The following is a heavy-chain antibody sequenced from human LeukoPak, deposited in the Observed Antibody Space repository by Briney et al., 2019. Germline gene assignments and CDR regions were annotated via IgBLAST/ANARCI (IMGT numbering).Heavy chain of an antibody. CDR3: ARAVGVTAIHNAFDI. CDR1: GFTVSSNY. V-gene: IGHV3-66*02. D-gene: IGHD2-21*02. CDR2: IYSGGGT. J-gene: IGHJ3*02. Sequence: GGSLRLSCAASGFTVSSNYMSWVRQAPGKGVEGVSVIYSGGGTDYADSVKGRFTISRDNSKTPLYLQMNSLRAEDTAVYYCARAVGVTAIHNAFDIWGQGTMVTVSS.